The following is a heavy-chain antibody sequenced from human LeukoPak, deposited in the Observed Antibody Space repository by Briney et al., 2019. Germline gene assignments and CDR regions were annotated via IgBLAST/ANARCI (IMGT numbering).Heavy chain of an antibody. V-gene: IGHV4-39*07. Sequence: SETLSLTCTVYGCSVSTSDYYWGWIRQSPVKGLEWIGDVFYPAKTTYNPSLRGRATISIDTSKHQFYLKLSSVTAADTAVYYCARGIEQLAIVNSWGQGNLVTVSS. CDR2: VFYPAKT. CDR1: GCSVSTSDYY. CDR3: ARGIEQLAIVNS. J-gene: IGHJ4*02. D-gene: IGHD6-13*01.